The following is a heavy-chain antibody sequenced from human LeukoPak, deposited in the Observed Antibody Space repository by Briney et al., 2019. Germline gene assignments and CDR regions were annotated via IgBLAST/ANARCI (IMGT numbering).Heavy chain of an antibody. CDR2: IIPIFGTA. V-gene: IGHV1-69*06. CDR1: GCTFSSYA. D-gene: IGHD2-15*01. CDR3: ARDYCSGGSCPRRAAFDI. J-gene: IGHJ3*02. Sequence: ASVKVSCKASGCTFSSYAISWVRQAPGQGLEWMGGIIPIFGTANYAQKFQGRVTITADKSTSTAYMELSSLRSEDTAVYYCARDYCSGGSCPRRAAFDIWGQGTMVTVSS.